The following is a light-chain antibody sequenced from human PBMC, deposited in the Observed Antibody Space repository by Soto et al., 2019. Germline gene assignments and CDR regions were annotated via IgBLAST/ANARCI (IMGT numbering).Light chain of an antibody. CDR2: GNS. Sequence: QSVLTQPPSVSGAPGQRVTISCTGSSSNIGAGYDVHWYQQHPGTAPKLLIYGNSNRPSGVPDRFSGSKSGTSASLAITGLHAEDEADYYCQSYDSSLSGYVFGTGTKVTVL. CDR1: SSNIGAGYD. J-gene: IGLJ1*01. V-gene: IGLV1-40*01. CDR3: QSYDSSLSGYV.